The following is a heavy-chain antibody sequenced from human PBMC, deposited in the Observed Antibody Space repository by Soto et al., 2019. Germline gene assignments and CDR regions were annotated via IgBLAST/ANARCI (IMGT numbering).Heavy chain of an antibody. Sequence: EVQLLESGGGFVQPGGSLRISCAASGLTFSANPMSWVRQAPGKGLEWVSSVRGNGGATYYADSVEGRFTISRANSNHTVSLLLPSLSGEDTALYFCVKGGWMGLFNYYVLEVWGQGTTVTVSS. CDR3: VKGGWMGLFNYYVLEV. J-gene: IGHJ6*02. V-gene: IGHV3-23*01. D-gene: IGHD5-12*01. CDR1: GLTFSANP. CDR2: VRGNGGAT.